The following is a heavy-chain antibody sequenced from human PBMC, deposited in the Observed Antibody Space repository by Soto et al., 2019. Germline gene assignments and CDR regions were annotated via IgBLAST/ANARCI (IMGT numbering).Heavy chain of an antibody. CDR1: GFTFSSYS. CDR3: ARDQSFILTGLDY. CDR2: ISSSSSYI. Sequence: PGGSLRLSCAASGFTFSSYSMNWVRQAPGKGLEWVSSISSSSSYIYYADSVKGRFTISRDNAKNSLYLQMNSLRAEDTAVYYCARDQSFILTGLDYWGQGTLVTVSS. J-gene: IGHJ4*02. V-gene: IGHV3-21*01. D-gene: IGHD3-9*01.